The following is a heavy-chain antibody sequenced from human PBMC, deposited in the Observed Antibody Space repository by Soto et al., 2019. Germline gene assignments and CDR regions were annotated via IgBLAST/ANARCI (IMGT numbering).Heavy chain of an antibody. CDR3: AKDPKLRYFDWSLYGMDV. CDR1: GFTFSSYA. J-gene: IGHJ6*02. CDR2: ISGSGGST. Sequence: LRLSCAASGFTFSSYAMSWVRQAPGKGLEWVSAISGSGGSTYYADSVKGRFTISRDNSKNTLYLQMNSLRAEDTAVYYCAKDPKLRYFDWSLYGMDVWGQGTTVTVSS. V-gene: IGHV3-23*01. D-gene: IGHD3-9*01.